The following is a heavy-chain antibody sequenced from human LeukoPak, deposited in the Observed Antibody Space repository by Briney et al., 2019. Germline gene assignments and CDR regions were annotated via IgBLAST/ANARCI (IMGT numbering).Heavy chain of an antibody. J-gene: IGHJ4*02. D-gene: IGHD1-26*01. CDR1: GFTFSSYS. Sequence: GGSLRLSCAASGFTFSSYSMNWVRQAPGKGLEWVSSISSSSSYIYYADSVKGRFTISRDNAKNSLYLQMNSLRAEDTAVYYCARRVGASYAQLYYFDYWGQGTLVTVSS. CDR3: ARRVGASYAQLYYFDY. CDR2: ISSSSSYI. V-gene: IGHV3-21*01.